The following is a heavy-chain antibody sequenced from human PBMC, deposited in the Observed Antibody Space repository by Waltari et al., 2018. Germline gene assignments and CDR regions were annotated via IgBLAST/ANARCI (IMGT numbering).Heavy chain of an antibody. J-gene: IGHJ4*02. V-gene: IGHV4-39*01. CDR2: IYYSGST. Sequence: QLQLQESGPGLVKPSETLSLTCTVSGGPISRRSYYWGWIRQPPGKGLEWIGSIYYSGSTYYNPSLKSRVTISVDTSKNQFSLKLSSVTAADTAVYYCARHGALGIYYFDYWGQGTLVTVSS. CDR3: ARHGALGIYYFDY. D-gene: IGHD7-27*01. CDR1: GGPISRRSYY.